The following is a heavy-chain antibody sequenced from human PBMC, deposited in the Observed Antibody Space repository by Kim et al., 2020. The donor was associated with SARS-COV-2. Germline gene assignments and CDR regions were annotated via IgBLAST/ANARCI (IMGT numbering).Heavy chain of an antibody. V-gene: IGHV4-34*01. CDR1: GGSFSGYY. D-gene: IGHD6-19*01. CDR2: INHSGST. J-gene: IGHJ6*03. Sequence: SETMSLTCDVYGGSFSGYYWSWIRQPPGKGLEWIGEINHSGSTNYNPSLKSRVTISVDTSKNQFSLKLSSVTAADTAVYYCARGTRQWLVRGRYYYYMDVWGKGTRITVPS. CDR3: ARGTRQWLVRGRYYYYMDV.